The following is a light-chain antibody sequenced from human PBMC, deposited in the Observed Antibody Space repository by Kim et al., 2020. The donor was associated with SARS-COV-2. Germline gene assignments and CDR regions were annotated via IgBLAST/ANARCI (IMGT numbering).Light chain of an antibody. CDR1: SSDGGGYNY. CDR2: DVS. J-gene: IGLJ2*01. V-gene: IGLV2-11*01. CDR3: CSYAGSDTEL. Sequence: GQSVSISCTATSSDGGGYNYVAWYQQHPGKAPKLRSYDVSKRPSGVPDRFSGSKSGNTASLTSSGLQGEDEADYYCCSYAGSDTELFGGWTQLTVL.